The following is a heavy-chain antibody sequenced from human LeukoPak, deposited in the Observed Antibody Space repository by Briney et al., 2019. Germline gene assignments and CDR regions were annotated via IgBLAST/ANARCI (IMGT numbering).Heavy chain of an antibody. V-gene: IGHV4-59*08. D-gene: IGHD1-26*01. CDR1: GGSISSNY. CDR2: IYNSGST. Sequence: SETLSLTCTVSGGSISSNYWSWIRQPPGKGLEWIGYIYNSGSTNYNPSLKSRVTISVDTSKNQFSLKLNPVTAADTAVYYCARQGGSFAFDIWGQGTMVTVSS. CDR3: ARQGGSFAFDI. J-gene: IGHJ3*02.